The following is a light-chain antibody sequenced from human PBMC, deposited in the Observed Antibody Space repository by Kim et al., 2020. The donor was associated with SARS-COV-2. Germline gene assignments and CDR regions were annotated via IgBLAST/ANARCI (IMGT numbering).Light chain of an antibody. Sequence: SPCERATHSCRASHRVSSNYVAWYQQKPGQAPRLLIYGASSRATGIPDRFSGSGSGTDFTLTISRLEPEDFAVFYCQQYGSSPLTFGGGTKVDIK. CDR2: GAS. J-gene: IGKJ4*01. CDR1: HRVSSNY. CDR3: QQYGSSPLT. V-gene: IGKV3-20*01.